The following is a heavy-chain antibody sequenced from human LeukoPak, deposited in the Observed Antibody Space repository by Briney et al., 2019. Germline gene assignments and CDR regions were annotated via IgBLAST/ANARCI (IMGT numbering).Heavy chain of an antibody. J-gene: IGHJ4*02. CDR1: GFTFSSYE. CDR3: ASGFQGIVVAGGD. Sequence: GGSLRLSCAASGFTFSSYEMNWVRQAPGRGLGWVSYISSRGRTIYYADSVKGRFTISRDNAKNSLYLQTNSLRAEDTAVYYCASGFQGIVVAGGDWGQGTLVTVSS. V-gene: IGHV3-48*03. D-gene: IGHD3-16*01. CDR2: ISSRGRTI.